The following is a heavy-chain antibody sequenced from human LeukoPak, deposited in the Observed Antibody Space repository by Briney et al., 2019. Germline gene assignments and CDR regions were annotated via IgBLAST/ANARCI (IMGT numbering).Heavy chain of an antibody. Sequence: GRSLRLSCAASGFTFSSYAVHWVRQAPGKGLEWVAVISYDGSNKYYADSVKGRFTISRDNSKNTLYLQMNSLRAEDTAVYYCARDPFYSNPHFDYWGQGTLVTVSS. CDR2: ISYDGSNK. CDR1: GFTFSSYA. J-gene: IGHJ4*02. CDR3: ARDPFYSNPHFDY. V-gene: IGHV3-30-3*01. D-gene: IGHD4-11*01.